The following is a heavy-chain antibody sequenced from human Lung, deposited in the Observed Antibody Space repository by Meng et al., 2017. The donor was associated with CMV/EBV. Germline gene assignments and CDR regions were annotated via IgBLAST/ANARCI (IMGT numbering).Heavy chain of an antibody. Sequence: GGSXRLXCAASGFTFSVYSINWVRQAPGKGLEWVSSISSSSSFIYYADSVKGRFTISRDNAENSLSLQMNGLRAEDTAVYYCARESSGSFVLDVWGQGTTVTVSS. CDR3: ARESSGSFVLDV. V-gene: IGHV3-21*01. CDR2: ISSSSSFI. J-gene: IGHJ6*02. CDR1: GFTFSVYS. D-gene: IGHD6-25*01.